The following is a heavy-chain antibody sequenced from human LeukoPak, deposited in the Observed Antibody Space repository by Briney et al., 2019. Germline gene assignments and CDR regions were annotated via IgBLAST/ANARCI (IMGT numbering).Heavy chain of an antibody. Sequence: PGGSLRLSCAASGFTFSNYAMTWVRQAPGKGLEWVSGISGSGGSTYYVDSVRGRFTISRDNSKNTFDVQMNSLRAEDTAIYYCARAAVEGYYYYGMDVWGQGTTVTVSS. D-gene: IGHD4-23*01. J-gene: IGHJ6*02. CDR3: ARAAVEGYYYYGMDV. V-gene: IGHV3-23*01. CDR1: GFTFSNYA. CDR2: ISGSGGST.